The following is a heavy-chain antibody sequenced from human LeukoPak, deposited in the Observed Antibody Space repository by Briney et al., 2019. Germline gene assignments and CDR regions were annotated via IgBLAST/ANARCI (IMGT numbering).Heavy chain of an antibody. Sequence: PSQTLSLTCTVSGGSISSGGYYWSWIRQPPGKGLEWIGEINHSGSTNYNPSLKSRVTISVDTSKNQFSLKLSSVTAADTAVYYCARVEGGYSSGGAFDIWGQGTMVTVSS. V-gene: IGHV4-30-4*08. CDR2: INHSGST. J-gene: IGHJ3*02. D-gene: IGHD3-16*01. CDR1: GGSISSGGYY. CDR3: ARVEGGYSSGGAFDI.